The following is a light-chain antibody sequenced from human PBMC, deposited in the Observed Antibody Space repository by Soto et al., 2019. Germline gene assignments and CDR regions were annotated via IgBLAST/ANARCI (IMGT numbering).Light chain of an antibody. CDR3: RSYTSISTAV. V-gene: IGLV2-14*01. CDR2: EVS. CDR1: GSDVGGYNY. J-gene: IGLJ7*01. Sequence: QSALTQPASVSGSPGQSITISCTGTGSDVGGYNYVSWYQQHPGKAPKLMIYEVSNRPSGVSNRFSGSKSGNTASLTISGLQTEDEADYYCRSYTSISTAVFGGGTQLTVL.